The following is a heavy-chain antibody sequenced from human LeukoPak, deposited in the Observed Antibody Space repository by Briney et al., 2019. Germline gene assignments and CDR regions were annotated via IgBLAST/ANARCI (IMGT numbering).Heavy chain of an antibody. V-gene: IGHV3-66*01. CDR2: FYRDGSA. Sequence: RGSLRLSRAASVVTPCSNYMNCVRQAPGKGLEWVSVFYRDGSAYYADSVKVRFTIFRHNFKPTLHLQMNRLRAEDTDVYHCARDDRDPPATGDQAYHWGQGTLVPVSS. D-gene: IGHD1-14*01. CDR1: VVTPCSNY. J-gene: IGHJ1*01. CDR3: ARDDRDPPATGDQAYH.